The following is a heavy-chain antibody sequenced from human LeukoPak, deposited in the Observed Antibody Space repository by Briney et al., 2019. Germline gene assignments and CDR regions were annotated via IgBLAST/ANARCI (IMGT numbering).Heavy chain of an antibody. CDR2: ISGSNSYI. J-gene: IGHJ4*02. V-gene: IGHV3-21*01. D-gene: IGHD5-12*01. CDR1: GFTFNSYS. CDR3: AREDIVATIVGSFDY. Sequence: PGGSLRLSCAASGFTFNSYSMNWVRQAPGKGLEWVSSISGSNSYIYYADSMKGRFTISRDNAKNSLYLQMNSLRAEDTAVYYCAREDIVATIVGSFDYWGQGTLVTVSS.